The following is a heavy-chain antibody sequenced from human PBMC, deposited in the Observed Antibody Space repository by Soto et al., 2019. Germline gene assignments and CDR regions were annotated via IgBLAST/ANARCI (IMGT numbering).Heavy chain of an antibody. CDR3: ARLSMVRGGYDAFDI. Sequence: QLQLQESGPGLVKPSETLSLTCTVSGGSISSSSYYWGWIRQPPGKGLEWIGSIYYSGSTYYNPALKSRFTLSEDTSKTQFSLKLRSVTAADTAVYYCARLSMVRGGYDAFDIWGQGTMVTVSS. CDR2: IYYSGST. J-gene: IGHJ3*02. V-gene: IGHV4-39*01. D-gene: IGHD3-10*01. CDR1: GGSISSSSYY.